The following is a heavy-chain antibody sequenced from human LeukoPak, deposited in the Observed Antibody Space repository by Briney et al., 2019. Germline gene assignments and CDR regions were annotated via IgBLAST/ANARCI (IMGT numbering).Heavy chain of an antibody. Sequence: GRSLRLSCAASGFTFDDYAMHWVRQAPGKGLEWVSLISGDGRSTYFADSVKGRFTISRDNSKNTLHLQINSLRAEDTAVYYCARGAGIAGTSTWYFQHWGQGTLVTVSS. V-gene: IGHV3-43*02. CDR2: ISGDGRST. CDR3: ARGAGIAGTSTWYFQH. D-gene: IGHD1-26*01. J-gene: IGHJ1*01. CDR1: GFTFDDYA.